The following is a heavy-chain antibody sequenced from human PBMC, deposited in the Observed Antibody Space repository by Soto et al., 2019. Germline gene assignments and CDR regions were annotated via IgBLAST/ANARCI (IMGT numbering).Heavy chain of an antibody. V-gene: IGHV4-59*01. D-gene: IGHD3-3*01. Sequence: LSLTCTVSGGSISSYYWSWIRQPPGKGLEWIGYIYYSGSTNYNPSLKSRVTISVDTSKNQFSLKLSSVTAADTAVYYCARVPYYDFWIGYDHLESYGMDVWGQGTAVTVSS. CDR1: GGSISSYY. J-gene: IGHJ6*02. CDR2: IYYSGST. CDR3: ARVPYYDFWIGYDHLESYGMDV.